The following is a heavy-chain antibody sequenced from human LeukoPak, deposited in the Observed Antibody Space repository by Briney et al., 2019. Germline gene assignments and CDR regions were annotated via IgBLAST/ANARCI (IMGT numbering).Heavy chain of an antibody. D-gene: IGHD6-13*01. CDR2: IYYSGST. V-gene: IGHV4-39*07. Sequence: SETLSLTCTVSGGSISSSSYYWGWIRQPPGKGLEWIGSIYYSGSTYYNPSLKSRVTISVDTSKNQFSLKLSSVTAADTAVYYCARGLVAADYWGQGTLVTVSS. J-gene: IGHJ4*02. CDR3: ARGLVAADY. CDR1: GGSISSSSYY.